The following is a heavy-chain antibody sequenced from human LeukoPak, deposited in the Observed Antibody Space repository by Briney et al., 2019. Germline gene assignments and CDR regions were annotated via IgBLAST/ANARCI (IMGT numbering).Heavy chain of an antibody. V-gene: IGHV4-61*01. Sequence: SETLSLTCTVSGGSVSSGSYYWSWIRQPPGTGPEWIGYIYYSGSTNYNPSLKSRVTISVDTSKNQFSLKLSSVTAADTAVYYCARGLQSWFDPWGQGTLVTVSS. J-gene: IGHJ5*02. CDR3: ARGLQSWFDP. CDR1: GGSVSSGSYY. CDR2: IYYSGST.